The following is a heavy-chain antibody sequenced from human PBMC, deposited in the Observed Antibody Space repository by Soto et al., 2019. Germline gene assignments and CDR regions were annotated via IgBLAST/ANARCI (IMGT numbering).Heavy chain of an antibody. CDR3: ARGLRSSWYGGREVDY. J-gene: IGHJ4*02. V-gene: IGHV3-21*01. Sequence: GGSLRLSCAASGFTFSSYSMNWVRQAPGKGLEWVSSISSSSSYIYYADSVKGRFTISRDNAKNSLYLQMNSLRAEDTAVYYCARGLRSSWYGGREVDYWGQGTLVTVSS. CDR1: GFTFSSYS. D-gene: IGHD6-13*01. CDR2: ISSSSSYI.